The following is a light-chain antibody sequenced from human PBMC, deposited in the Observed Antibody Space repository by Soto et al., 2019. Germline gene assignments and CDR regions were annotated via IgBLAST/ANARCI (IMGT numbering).Light chain of an antibody. CDR3: HLKGTSPST. CDR1: KSISSN. Sequence: SSTGLAVSQAERFTLSYRASKSISSNLAWYQQKPGQAPRLLIDGASTRATGIPARCSGSGSGTEFTLSIRSRQSDDYEYYYCHLKGTSPSTFGQVTNFEI. J-gene: IGKJ2*02. CDR2: GAS. V-gene: IGKV3-15*01.